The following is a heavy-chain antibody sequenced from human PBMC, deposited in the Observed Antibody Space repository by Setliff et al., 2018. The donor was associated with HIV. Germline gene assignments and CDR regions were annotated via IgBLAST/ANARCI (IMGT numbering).Heavy chain of an antibody. CDR1: GYTFTSYG. CDR3: ATARRDYYDRGRRSHYYIDV. V-gene: IGHV1-18*01. Sequence: GASVKVSCKASGYTFTSYGISWVRQAPGQGLEWMGWLSDYIGNTNYAQNFQGRVAMTWDTSISTAYMVLSNLKSEDTAVYYCATARRDYYDRGRRSHYYIDVWGKGTTVTVSS. J-gene: IGHJ6*03. CDR2: LSDYIGNT. D-gene: IGHD3-22*01.